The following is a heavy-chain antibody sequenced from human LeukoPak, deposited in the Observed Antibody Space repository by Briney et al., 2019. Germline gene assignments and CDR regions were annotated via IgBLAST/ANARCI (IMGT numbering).Heavy chain of an antibody. V-gene: IGHV3-72*01. CDR2: IRRKRNGYTT. CDR1: GFRFSDYI. D-gene: IGHD3-22*01. Sequence: GGSLRLSCAASGFRFSDYILDWVRQAPGKGLEWVGRIRRKRNGYTTGYAASVKGRFTISRDDLKKSLDLHMTSLKTDDTAVYYCSRDGTEGDNSAFDIWGQGTMATVSS. CDR3: SRDGTEGDNSAFDI. J-gene: IGHJ3*02.